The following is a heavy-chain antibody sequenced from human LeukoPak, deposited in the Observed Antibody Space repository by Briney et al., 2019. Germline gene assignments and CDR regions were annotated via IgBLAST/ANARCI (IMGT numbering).Heavy chain of an antibody. Sequence: PGGSLRLSCAASGFTFSDYAMTWVRQAPGKGLEWVSSISGSGGSILYADSVKGRFTISRDNSRNTLYVQMNSLRAEDTAVYYCANLYVSGNYRAPSAWGQGTLVTVSS. CDR3: ANLYVSGNYRAPSA. CDR1: GFTFSDYA. CDR2: ISGSGGSI. D-gene: IGHD3-16*02. J-gene: IGHJ5*02. V-gene: IGHV3-23*01.